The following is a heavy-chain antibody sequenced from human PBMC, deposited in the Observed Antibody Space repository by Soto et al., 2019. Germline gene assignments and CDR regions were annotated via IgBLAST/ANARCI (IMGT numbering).Heavy chain of an antibody. CDR2: INPSGGST. CDR1: GYTFTSYY. CDR3: ARGGSLWFGELSAYYYGMDV. Sequence: GASVKVSCKASGYTFTSYYMHWVRQAPGQGLEWLGIINPSGGSTSYAQNFQGWVTMTRDTSISTAYMELSRLRSDDTAVYYCARGGSLWFGELSAYYYGMDVWGQGTTVTVSS. V-gene: IGHV1-46*01. J-gene: IGHJ6*02. D-gene: IGHD3-10*01.